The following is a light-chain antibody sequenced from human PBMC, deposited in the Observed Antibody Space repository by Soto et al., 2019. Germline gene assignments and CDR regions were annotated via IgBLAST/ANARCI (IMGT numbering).Light chain of an antibody. Sequence: DFVMTQSPLSLPVTLGQPASISCRSNQSLVHSDGIAYFSWFQQRPGRSPRRLIYKVSNRDSGVPARFSGSGSGTDFALKISRVEVEDVGVYYCMQGTHWPITFGQGTRLEIK. J-gene: IGKJ5*01. CDR3: MQGTHWPIT. V-gene: IGKV2-30*02. CDR2: KVS. CDR1: QSLVHSDGIAY.